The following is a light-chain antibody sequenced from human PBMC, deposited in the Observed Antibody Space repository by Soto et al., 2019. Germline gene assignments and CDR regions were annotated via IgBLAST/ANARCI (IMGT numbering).Light chain of an antibody. CDR1: QTVSRNY. Sequence: EIVLTQSPGTLSLSPGERATLSCRASQTVSRNYLAWYQQKPGQAPRLLIYGASSRATGIPDRFSGSGSGTDFTLTISRMEPEYFAVYCCQLYDSSPLTFGGGTKVEIK. V-gene: IGKV3-20*01. CDR2: GAS. CDR3: QLYDSSPLT. J-gene: IGKJ4*01.